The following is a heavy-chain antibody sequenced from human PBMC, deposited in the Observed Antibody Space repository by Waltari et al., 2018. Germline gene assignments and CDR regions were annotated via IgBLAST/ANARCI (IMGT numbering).Heavy chain of an antibody. CDR3: ARDKRGVARPYYGMDV. Sequence: LQLQESGPGLVKPSETLSLTCTVSGGSISSSSYYWGWIRQPPGKGLEWIGSIYYSGSTYYNPSLKSRVTISVDTSKNQFSLKLSSVTAADTAVYYCARDKRGVARPYYGMDVWGQGTTVTVSS. CDR2: IYYSGST. CDR1: GGSISSSSYY. J-gene: IGHJ6*02. V-gene: IGHV4-39*07. D-gene: IGHD3-10*01.